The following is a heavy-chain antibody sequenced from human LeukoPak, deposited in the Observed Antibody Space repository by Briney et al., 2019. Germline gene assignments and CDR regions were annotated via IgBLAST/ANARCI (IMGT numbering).Heavy chain of an antibody. CDR3: AREGITAMADAWNDY. J-gene: IGHJ4*02. CDR1: GFTFSSYS. V-gene: IGHV3-21*01. Sequence: PGGSLRLSCAASGFTFSSYSMNWVRQAPGKGLEWVSSIGTTSNSMYYADPLKGRFTISRDNAESSLYLQMNSLRVEDTAVYFCAREGITAMADAWNDYWGQGTLVTVSS. CDR2: IGTTSNSM. D-gene: IGHD5-18*01.